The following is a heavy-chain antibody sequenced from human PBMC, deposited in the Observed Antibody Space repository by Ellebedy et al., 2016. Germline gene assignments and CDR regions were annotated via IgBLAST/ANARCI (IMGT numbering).Heavy chain of an antibody. J-gene: IGHJ4*02. CDR3: TTDEIPPQLLWFGEPPYFDY. CDR2: IKSGGTT. V-gene: IGHV3-15*01. Sequence: GESLKISCAASGFTFSSYSMNWVRQAPGKGLEWVALIKSGGTTDYAAPVKGRFTISRADSENTVSLQMNSLKTEDTAVYYCTTDEIPPQLLWFGEPPYFDYWGQGTLVTVSS. D-gene: IGHD3-10*01. CDR1: GFTFSSYS.